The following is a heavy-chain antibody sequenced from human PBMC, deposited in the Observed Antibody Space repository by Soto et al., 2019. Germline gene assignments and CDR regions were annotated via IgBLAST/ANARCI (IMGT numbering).Heavy chain of an antibody. CDR2: INPNSGGT. Sequence: QVQLVQSGAEVKKPGASVKVSCKASGYTFTGYYMHWVRQAPGQGLEWMGWINPNSGGTNYAQKFQGWVTMTRDTSISTDYMELSRLRSDDTAVYYCAREAYYDYVWGSYRFHGMDVWGQGTTVTVSS. V-gene: IGHV1-2*04. CDR3: AREAYYDYVWGSYRFHGMDV. CDR1: GYTFTGYY. D-gene: IGHD3-16*02. J-gene: IGHJ6*02.